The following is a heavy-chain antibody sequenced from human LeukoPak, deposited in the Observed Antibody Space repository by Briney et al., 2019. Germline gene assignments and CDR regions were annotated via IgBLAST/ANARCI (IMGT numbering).Heavy chain of an antibody. CDR3: ASQGGLFDY. J-gene: IGHJ4*02. CDR2: ISYDGSNK. D-gene: IGHD3-16*01. V-gene: IGHV3-30*03. Sequence: GGSLRLSCAASGFTFSSYGMHWVRQAPGKGLEWVAVISYDGSNKYYADSVKGRFTISRDNSKNTLYLQMNSLRAEDTAVYYCASQGGLFDYWGQGTLVTVSS. CDR1: GFTFSSYG.